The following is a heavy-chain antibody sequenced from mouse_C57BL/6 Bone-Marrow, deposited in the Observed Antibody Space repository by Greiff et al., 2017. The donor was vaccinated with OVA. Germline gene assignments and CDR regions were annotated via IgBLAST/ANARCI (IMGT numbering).Heavy chain of an antibody. J-gene: IGHJ4*01. V-gene: IGHV3-5*01. CDR2: IYYSGTI. CDR3: ARDDYDVDAMDY. Sequence: DVQLQESGPGLVKPSQTVFLTCTVTGISITTGNYRWSWIRQFPGNKLEWIGSIYYSGTITYNPSLTSRTTITRDTPKNQFFLEMNSLTAEDTATYYCARDDYDVDAMDYWGQGTSVTVSS. D-gene: IGHD2-4*01. CDR1: GISITTGNYR.